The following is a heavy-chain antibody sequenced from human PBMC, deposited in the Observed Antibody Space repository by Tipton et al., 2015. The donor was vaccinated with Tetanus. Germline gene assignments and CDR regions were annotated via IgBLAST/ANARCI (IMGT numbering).Heavy chain of an antibody. Sequence: QMQLVQSGAEVKKPGASVKVSCKASGYTFTGYYMYWVRQAPGQGFEWMGWIDPNSGGTVYAQKFQGRVTMTRDTSISTAYMELRSLRSDDTAVYYCARDRGDYIYYGMDVWGPGTTVTV. CDR1: GYTFTGYY. D-gene: IGHD3-22*01. V-gene: IGHV1-2*02. J-gene: IGHJ6*02. CDR2: IDPNSGGT. CDR3: ARDRGDYIYYGMDV.